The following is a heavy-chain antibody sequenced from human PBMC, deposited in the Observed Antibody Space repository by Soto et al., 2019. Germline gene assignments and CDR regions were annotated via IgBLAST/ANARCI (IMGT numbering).Heavy chain of an antibody. CDR2: INTYNGHT. CDR1: GYTFTRYG. Sequence: QVQLVQSGAEVKNPGASVKVSCKASGYTFTRYGIGWARQAPGQGLEWMGWINTYNGHTNYAQNVQGRVTLTTDTSTSTAYMELRSLRPNDTAIYYCAMVDVYVTPSPQDVWGQGTTVIVSS. J-gene: IGHJ6*02. V-gene: IGHV1-18*01. D-gene: IGHD3-16*01. CDR3: AMVDVYVTPSPQDV.